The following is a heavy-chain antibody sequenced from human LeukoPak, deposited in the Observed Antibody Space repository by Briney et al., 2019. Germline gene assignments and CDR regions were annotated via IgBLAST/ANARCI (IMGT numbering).Heavy chain of an antibody. CDR2: IYYSGST. D-gene: IGHD6-6*01. J-gene: IGHJ5*02. V-gene: IGHV4-59*01. Sequence: SETLSLTCTVSGGSISSYYWSWIRQPPGKGLEWIGYIYYSGSTNYNPSLKSRVTISVDTSKNQFSLKLSSVTAADTAVYYCARGIGTSVSGYSSSSVWFDPWGQGTLVTVSS. CDR3: ARGIGTSVSGYSSSSVWFDP. CDR1: GGSISSYY.